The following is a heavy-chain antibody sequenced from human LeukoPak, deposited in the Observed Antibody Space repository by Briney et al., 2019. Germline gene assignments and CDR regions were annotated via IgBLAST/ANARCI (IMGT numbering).Heavy chain of an antibody. V-gene: IGHV3-74*01. CDR3: LRDLNWSLDQ. CDR2: IKSDGITI. J-gene: IGHJ4*02. Sequence: GSLRLSCAASGFTFSNYMMHWVRQAPGKGLVWVSRIKSDGITITYADSVKGRFTISRDNAKNTLYLQMNSLRAGDTAVYYCLRDLNWSLDQWGQGTLVTVSS. D-gene: IGHD1-20*01. CDR1: GFTFSNYM.